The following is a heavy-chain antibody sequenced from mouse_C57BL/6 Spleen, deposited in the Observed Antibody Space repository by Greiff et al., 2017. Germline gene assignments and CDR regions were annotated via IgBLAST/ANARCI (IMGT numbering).Heavy chain of an antibody. Sequence: VQLQQSGPELVKPGASVKMSCKASGYTFTDYNMHWVKQSHGKSLEWIGYINPYNGGTSYNQKFKGKATLTVNKSSSTAYMELRSLTSEDSAVDYCAREITTGTWWYFDVWGTGTTVTVSS. V-gene: IGHV1-22*01. CDR2: INPYNGGT. CDR3: AREITTGTWWYFDV. J-gene: IGHJ1*03. D-gene: IGHD1-1*01. CDR1: GYTFTDYN.